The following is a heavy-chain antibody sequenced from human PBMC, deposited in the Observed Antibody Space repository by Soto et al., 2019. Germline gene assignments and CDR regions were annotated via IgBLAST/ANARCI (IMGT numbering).Heavy chain of an antibody. V-gene: IGHV4-30-4*01. CDR1: GGSISSGDYY. CDR3: ARGSWVITAFDI. Sequence: SETLSLTCTVSGGSISSGDYYWSWIRQPPGKGLEWIGYIYYSGSTYYNPSLKSRVTISVDTSKNQFSLKLSSVTAADTAVYYCARGSWVITAFDIWGQGTMVTVSS. J-gene: IGHJ3*02. D-gene: IGHD3-22*01. CDR2: IYYSGST.